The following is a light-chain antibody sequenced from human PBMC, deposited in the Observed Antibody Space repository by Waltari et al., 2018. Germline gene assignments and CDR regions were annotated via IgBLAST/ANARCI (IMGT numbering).Light chain of an antibody. CDR2: GAS. V-gene: IGKV3-15*01. Sequence: EIVMTQSPGTLSVCPGEKATLSCRASQSVSSNLAWYQQKPGQSPRLLIYGASTRATGIPARFSGSGSGTDFTLTISSLQSEDFAVYYCQHSDTFGQGTKLEIK. CDR3: QHSDT. J-gene: IGKJ2*01. CDR1: QSVSSN.